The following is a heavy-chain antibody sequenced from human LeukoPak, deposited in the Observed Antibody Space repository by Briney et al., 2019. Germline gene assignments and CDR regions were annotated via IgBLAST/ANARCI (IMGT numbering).Heavy chain of an antibody. D-gene: IGHD3-16*01. V-gene: IGHV4-61*02. Sequence: MTSETLSLTCTVSGGSISSSSYYWSWIRQPAGKGLEWIGRIYTSGSTNYNPSLKSRVTMSVDTSKNQFSLKLSSVTAADTAVYYCARASLDYDYVWGTAMGFDYWGQGTLVTVSS. CDR3: ARASLDYDYVWGTAMGFDY. CDR1: GGSISSSSYY. CDR2: IYTSGST. J-gene: IGHJ4*02.